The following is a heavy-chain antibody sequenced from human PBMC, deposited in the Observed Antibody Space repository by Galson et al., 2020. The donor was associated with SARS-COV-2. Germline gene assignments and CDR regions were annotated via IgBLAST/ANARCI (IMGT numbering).Heavy chain of an antibody. D-gene: IGHD2-8*02. J-gene: IGHJ4*02. CDR1: GYTFSSYG. V-gene: IGHV1-18*01. CDR2: ISAQTGNT. Sequence: ASVKVSCKASGYTFSSYGVSWARQAPGQGLEWMGWISAQTGNTNYAQNLQGRVTLTTDKSTSTAYMALRSLRSDDTAVYYCARDRLGYCTGGVCYRSDYWGQGTLVTVAS. CDR3: ARDRLGYCTGGVCYRSDY.